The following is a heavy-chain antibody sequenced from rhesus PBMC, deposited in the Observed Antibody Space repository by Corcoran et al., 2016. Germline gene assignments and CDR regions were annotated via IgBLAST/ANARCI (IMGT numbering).Heavy chain of an antibody. CDR2: ISGSSGST. CDR1: GGSITSSNW. D-gene: IGHD6-31*01. CDR3: ARDSGWYYFDY. Sequence: QVQLQESGPAVVKPSETLSLTCAVSGGSITSSNWWSWIRQSPGKGLEWIGYISGSSGSTYYNPSLKSRVTISTDTSKNQFSLKLSSVTAADTAVYYCARDSGWYYFDYWGQGVLVTVSS. V-gene: IGHV4-65*01. J-gene: IGHJ4*01.